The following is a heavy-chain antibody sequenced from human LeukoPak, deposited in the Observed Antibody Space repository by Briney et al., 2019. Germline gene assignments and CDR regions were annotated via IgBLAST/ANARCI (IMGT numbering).Heavy chain of an antibody. D-gene: IGHD1-26*01. CDR3: ARRGYSGWRNAFDI. V-gene: IGHV4-38-2*01. J-gene: IGHJ3*02. Sequence: PPETLSLTCAVSGYSISSGYYWGWIRQPPGKGLEWIGSIYHSGSTYYNPSLKSRVTISVDTSKNQFSLKLSSVTAADTAVYYCARRGYSGWRNAFDIWGQGTMVTVSS. CDR1: GYSISSGYY. CDR2: IYHSGST.